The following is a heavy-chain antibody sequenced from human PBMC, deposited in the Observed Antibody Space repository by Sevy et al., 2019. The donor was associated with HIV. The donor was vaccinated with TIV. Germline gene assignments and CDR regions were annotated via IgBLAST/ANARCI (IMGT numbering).Heavy chain of an antibody. CDR1: GFTFSRYW. V-gene: IGHV3-7*01. CDR2: IKEDGSEE. Sequence: GGSLRLSCAASGFTFSRYWMSWVRQAPGKGREWVAYIKEDGSEENYVDSVRGRITISRDNAKNSLYLQMNSLRAEDTAVYYCARSSNGALDYWGQGTLVTVSS. CDR3: ARSSNGALDY. D-gene: IGHD2-2*01. J-gene: IGHJ4*02.